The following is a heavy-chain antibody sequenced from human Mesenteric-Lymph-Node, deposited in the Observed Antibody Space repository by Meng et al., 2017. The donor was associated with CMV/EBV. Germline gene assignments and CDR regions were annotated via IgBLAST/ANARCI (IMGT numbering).Heavy chain of an antibody. J-gene: IGHJ6*02. CDR2: IGSRGNTI. D-gene: IGHD1-14*01. Sequence: GESLKISCAASGFTFSSYDMHWVRQAPGKGLEWVSYIGSRGNTIYYADSVKGRFTISRDNAKNSLYLQMNSLRAEDTAVYYCATSSSATMNFYNALDVWGQGATVTVSS. CDR1: GFTFSSYD. V-gene: IGHV3-48*04. CDR3: ATSSSATMNFYNALDV.